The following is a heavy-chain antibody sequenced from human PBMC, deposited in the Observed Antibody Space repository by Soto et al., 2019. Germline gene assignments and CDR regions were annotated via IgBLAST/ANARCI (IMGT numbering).Heavy chain of an antibody. D-gene: IGHD3-10*01. J-gene: IGHJ4*02. CDR2: ISYDGSNK. V-gene: IGHV3-30*18. Sequence: GGSLRLSCAASGFTFSSYGMHWVRQAPGKGLEWVAVISYDGSNKYYADSVKGRFTISRGNSKNTLYLQMNSLRAEDTAVYYCAKAGQPSLLSYFDYWGQGTLVTVSS. CDR3: AKAGQPSLLSYFDY. CDR1: GFTFSSYG.